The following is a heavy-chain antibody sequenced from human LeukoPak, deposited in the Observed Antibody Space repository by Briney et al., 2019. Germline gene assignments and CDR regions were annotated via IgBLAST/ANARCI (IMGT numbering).Heavy chain of an antibody. CDR3: ARVQNWGSWFGELGGYMDV. CDR2: IYYSGST. CDR1: GGSISSGDYY. V-gene: IGHV4-30-4*08. Sequence: PSETLSLTCTVSGGSISSGDYYRSWIRQPPGKGLEWIGYIYYSGSTYYNPSLKSRVTISVDTSKNQFSLKLSSVTAADTAVYYCARVQNWGSWFGELGGYMDVWGKGTTVTVSS. D-gene: IGHD3-10*01. J-gene: IGHJ6*03.